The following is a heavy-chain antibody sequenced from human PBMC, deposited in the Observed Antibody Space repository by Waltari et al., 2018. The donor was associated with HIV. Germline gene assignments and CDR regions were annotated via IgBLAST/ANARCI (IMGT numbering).Heavy chain of an antibody. J-gene: IGHJ4*02. D-gene: IGHD3-22*01. CDR1: GFTFGVFS. Sequence: EVQLVESGGPLVQPGRSLRLSCSPSGFTFGVFSFIWVRQAPGKGLEWVGLIRTKTYGGTTESAASVKDRFTISRDDSRSIAYLQMNSLKTEDTAIYFCTRQHDSSGYYTRGLFYFDYWGQGNLVTVSS. V-gene: IGHV3-49*04. CDR2: IRTKTYGGTT. CDR3: TRQHDSSGYYTRGLFYFDY.